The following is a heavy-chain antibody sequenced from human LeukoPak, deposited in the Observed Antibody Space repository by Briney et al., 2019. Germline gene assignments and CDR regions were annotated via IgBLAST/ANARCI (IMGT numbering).Heavy chain of an antibody. CDR1: GFTFSSYS. CDR2: FSSSSSYI. J-gene: IGHJ4*02. D-gene: IGHD3-10*01. Sequence: PGGSLRLSCAASGFTFSSYSMNWVRQAPGKGLEWVSSFSSSSSYISYADSVKGRFTISRDNAKNSLYLQMNSLRAEDTAVYYCARGKFFDYWGQGTLVTVSS. CDR3: ARGKFFDY. V-gene: IGHV3-21*01.